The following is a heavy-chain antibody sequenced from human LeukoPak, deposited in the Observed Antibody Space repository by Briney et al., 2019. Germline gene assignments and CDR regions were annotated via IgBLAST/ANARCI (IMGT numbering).Heavy chain of an antibody. CDR2: INQDGSAK. D-gene: IGHD4-17*01. Sequence: PGGSLTLSCAVSGFTFSNYWMSWVRQAPGKGLEWVANINQDGSAKYYVDSVQGRFTISRDNAKNSLFLNMNSLRAEDTALYFCARVPSTVRADYWGQGTLVTVSS. CDR3: ARVPSTVRADY. J-gene: IGHJ4*02. V-gene: IGHV3-7*04. CDR1: GFTFSNYW.